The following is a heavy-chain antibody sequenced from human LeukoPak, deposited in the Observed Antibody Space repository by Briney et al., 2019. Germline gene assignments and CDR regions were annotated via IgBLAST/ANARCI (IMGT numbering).Heavy chain of an antibody. V-gene: IGHV4-39*01. CDR1: GGSISSSSYY. Sequence: SETLSLTCTVSGGSISSSSYYWGWIRQPPGKGLEWIGSIYYSGSTYYNPSLKSRVTISVDTSKNQFPLKLSSVTAADTAVYYCARQKSKGVPFDIWGQGTMVTVSS. CDR3: ARQKSKGVPFDI. CDR2: IYYSGST. D-gene: IGHD1-1*01. J-gene: IGHJ3*02.